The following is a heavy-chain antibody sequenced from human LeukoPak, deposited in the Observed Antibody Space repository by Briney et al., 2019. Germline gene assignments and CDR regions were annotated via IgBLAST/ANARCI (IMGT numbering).Heavy chain of an antibody. Sequence: SETLSLTCAVYGGSFSGYYWSWIRQPPGKGLEWIGYIYYSGSTYYNPSLKSRVTISVDTSKNQFSLKLSSVTAADTAVYYCARGGRWIQLWYADYWGQGTLVTVSS. CDR3: ARGGRWIQLWYADY. V-gene: IGHV4-34*09. J-gene: IGHJ4*02. D-gene: IGHD5-18*01. CDR1: GGSFSGYY. CDR2: IYYSGST.